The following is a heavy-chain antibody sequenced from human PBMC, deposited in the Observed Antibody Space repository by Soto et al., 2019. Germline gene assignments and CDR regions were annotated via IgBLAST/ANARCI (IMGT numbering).Heavy chain of an antibody. Sequence: ASMKVSCKASGYTFTSYAMHWVRQAPGQRLEWMGRINAGNGNTKYSQKFQGRVTITRDTTASTAYMELSSLRSDDTAVYSCASRAYYGSGIYYLMIDYWGKGNRVNLSS. V-gene: IGHV1-3*01. J-gene: IGHJ4*02. D-gene: IGHD3-10*01. CDR2: INAGNGNT. CDR1: GYTFTSYA. CDR3: ASRAYYGSGIYYLMIDY.